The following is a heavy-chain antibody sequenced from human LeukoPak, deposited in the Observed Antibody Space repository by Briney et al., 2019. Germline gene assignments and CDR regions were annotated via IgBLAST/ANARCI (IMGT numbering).Heavy chain of an antibody. CDR2: IYHSGST. D-gene: IGHD2-15*01. CDR1: GGXIDSRSYY. V-gene: IGHV4-39*01. CDR3: ARRSEFDNTHYHYFDY. Sequence: SETLSLTCTVSGGXIDSRSYYWDWIRQAPGKGLEWIGTIYHSGSTEYNPSLKSRVAIFVDTSKNQFSLILHSVAAADTAVYYCARRSEFDNTHYHYFDYWGQGALVTVSS. J-gene: IGHJ4*02.